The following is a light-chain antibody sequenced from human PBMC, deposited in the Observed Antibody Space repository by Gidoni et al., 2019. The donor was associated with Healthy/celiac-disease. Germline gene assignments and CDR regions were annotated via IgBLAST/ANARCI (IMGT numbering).Light chain of an antibody. J-gene: IGLJ3*02. CDR3: CSYAVSPTWV. V-gene: IGLV2-23*02. CDR1: SSIGGSYNL. CDR2: EVT. Sequence: QSALTQPASVSGSPGQSITISCTGTSSIGGSYNLVSWFQQHPGKAPKLVIYEVTQRPSGVSNRFSGSKSGSTASLTISGLQAEDEADYYCCSYAVSPTWVFGGGTKLTVL.